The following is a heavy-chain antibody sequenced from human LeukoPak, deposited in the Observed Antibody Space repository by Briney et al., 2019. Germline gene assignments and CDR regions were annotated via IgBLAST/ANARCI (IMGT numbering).Heavy chain of an antibody. CDR1: GFTFSSYA. Sequence: GGSLRLSCAASGFTFSSYAMSWVRQAPGNGLEWVSAISGSGGSTYYADSVKGRFTISRDNSKNTLYLQMNSLRAEDTAVYYCAKDSFYAVAGTTIWGQGTLVTVSS. D-gene: IGHD6-19*01. CDR2: ISGSGGST. V-gene: IGHV3-23*01. J-gene: IGHJ4*02. CDR3: AKDSFYAVAGTTI.